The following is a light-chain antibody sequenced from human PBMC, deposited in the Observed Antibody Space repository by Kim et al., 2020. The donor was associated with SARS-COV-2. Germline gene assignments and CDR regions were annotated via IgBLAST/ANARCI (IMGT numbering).Light chain of an antibody. J-gene: IGKJ4*01. V-gene: IGKV3-20*01. CDR3: QQYGSTPLT. Sequence: SPGERATLSCRASQSVSSSNLAWYQQKPGQPPRLLMYDASSRATGIPYRFSGSGSGTDFTLTISRLEPEDFAVYYCQQYGSTPLTFGGGTKVDIK. CDR2: DAS. CDR1: QSVSSSN.